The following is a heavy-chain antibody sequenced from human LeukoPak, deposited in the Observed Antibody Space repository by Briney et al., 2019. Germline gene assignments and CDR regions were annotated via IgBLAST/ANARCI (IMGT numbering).Heavy chain of an antibody. D-gene: IGHD2-2*01. Sequence: GRSLRLSCAASGFTFDDYAMHGVRQVPGKGLECVSGITGNGCTIVYADSGRGRFSISRDNAENALYLQMDGLRAEDTALYYCVKDRSSNWRYYFDDWGQGTLVTVSS. CDR1: GFTFDDYA. J-gene: IGHJ4*02. CDR2: ITGNGCTI. CDR3: VKDRSSNWRYYFDD. V-gene: IGHV3-9*01.